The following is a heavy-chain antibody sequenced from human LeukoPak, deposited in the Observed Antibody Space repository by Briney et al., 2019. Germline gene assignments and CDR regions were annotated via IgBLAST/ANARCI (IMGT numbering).Heavy chain of an antibody. CDR2: ISDSGST. Sequence: SETLSLTCTVSGGSISSYYWSWIRQPPGKGLEWIGYISDSGSTSYNPSLKSRVTISVDSSKNQFSLKLTSVTAADTAVYYCARDQGTWWFDPWGQGTLVTVSS. J-gene: IGHJ5*02. D-gene: IGHD3-10*01. V-gene: IGHV4-59*01. CDR1: GGSISSYY. CDR3: ARDQGTWWFDP.